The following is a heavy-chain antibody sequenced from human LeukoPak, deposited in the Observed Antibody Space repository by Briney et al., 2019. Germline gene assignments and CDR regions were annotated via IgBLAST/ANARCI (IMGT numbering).Heavy chain of an antibody. D-gene: IGHD5/OR15-5a*01. CDR1: GYTFTDYY. CDR3: AKRGTPVPLRGAWFDP. Sequence: GASVKVSCKASGYTFTDYYMHWLRQAPGQGLEWMGWINPNNGDTNSPQRFQGRVTMTRDTSISTAYMELSRLTSDDTAVYYCAKRGTPVPLRGAWFDPWGQGTLVTVSS. J-gene: IGHJ5*02. CDR2: INPNNGDT. V-gene: IGHV1-2*02.